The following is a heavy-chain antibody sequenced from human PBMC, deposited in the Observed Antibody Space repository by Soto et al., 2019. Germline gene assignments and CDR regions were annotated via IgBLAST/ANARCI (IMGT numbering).Heavy chain of an antibody. D-gene: IGHD4-4*01. V-gene: IGHV1-2*02. CDR2: INPKSDDT. CDR1: GYPFSDNQ. Sequence: SVKVSCKASGYPFSDNQIHWLRRAPGQGLEWMGRINPKSDDTNYAQKFQGRVTMTRDTSIDTAYLELTGLTSDDTATYYCARKHSLDYIRWGLDPWGQGALVTVSS. CDR3: ARKHSLDYIRWGLDP. J-gene: IGHJ5*02.